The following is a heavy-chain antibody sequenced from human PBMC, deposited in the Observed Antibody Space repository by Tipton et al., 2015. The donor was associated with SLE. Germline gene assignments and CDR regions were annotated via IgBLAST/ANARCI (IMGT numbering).Heavy chain of an antibody. CDR1: GGSISSYY. CDR3: ASRGYSGYDFDY. V-gene: IGHV4-59*05. CDR2: IYYSGST. Sequence: TLSLTCTVSGGSISSYYWSWIRQPAGEGLEWIGSIYYSGSTYYNPSLKSRVTISVDTSKNQFSLKLSSVTAADTAVYYCASRGYSGYDFDYWGQGILVTVSS. J-gene: IGHJ4*02. D-gene: IGHD5-12*01.